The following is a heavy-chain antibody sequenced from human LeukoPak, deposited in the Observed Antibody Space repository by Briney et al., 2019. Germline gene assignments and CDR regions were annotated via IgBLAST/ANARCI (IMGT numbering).Heavy chain of an antibody. Sequence: PGGSLRLSCTASGFTFSNYELNWVRQAPGKGLEWVSSIGPTGTDRYYADSVRGRFTISRDNAKNSMYLQMDSLRDEDTAVYYCATETIGRHYDYWGQGTLLTVSS. CDR3: ATETIGRHYDY. D-gene: IGHD1-14*01. J-gene: IGHJ4*02. V-gene: IGHV3-48*03. CDR1: GFTFSNYE. CDR2: IGPTGTDR.